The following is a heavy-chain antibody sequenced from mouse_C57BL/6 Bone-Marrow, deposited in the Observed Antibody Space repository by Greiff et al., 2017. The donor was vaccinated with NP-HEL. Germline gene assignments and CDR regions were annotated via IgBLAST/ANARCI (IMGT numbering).Heavy chain of an antibody. CDR1: GYTFTSYG. Sequence: QVQLQQSGAELARPGASVKLSCTASGYTFTSYGISWVKQRTGQGLEWIGEIYPRSGNTYYTEKFKGKATLTADKSSSTAYMELRSLTSEDSSVYYCARGEYCGSSYGYWGKGTTLTVSS. CDR2: IYPRSGNT. J-gene: IGHJ2*01. CDR3: ARGEYCGSSYGY. V-gene: IGHV1-81*01. D-gene: IGHD1-1*01.